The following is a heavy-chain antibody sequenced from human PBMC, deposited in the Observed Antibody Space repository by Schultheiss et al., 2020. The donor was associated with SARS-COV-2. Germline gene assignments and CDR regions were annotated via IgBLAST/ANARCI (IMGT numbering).Heavy chain of an antibody. CDR1: GFTVSSNY. V-gene: IGHV3-66*01. CDR3: AGEEGSRSSSPFDY. J-gene: IGHJ4*02. Sequence: GGSLRLSCAASGFTVSSNYMSWVRQAPGKGLEWVSAFSGSGGSTYYADSVKGRFTISRDNSKNTLYLQMNSLRAEDTAVYYCAGEEGSRSSSPFDYWGQGTLVTVSS. D-gene: IGHD6-13*01. CDR2: SGSGGST.